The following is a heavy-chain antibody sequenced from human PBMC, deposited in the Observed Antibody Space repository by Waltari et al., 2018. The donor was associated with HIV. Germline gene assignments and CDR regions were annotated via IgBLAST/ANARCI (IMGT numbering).Heavy chain of an antibody. J-gene: IGHJ3*02. V-gene: IGHV1-2*06. D-gene: IGHD3-22*01. CDR3: ARDGYYYDSSGDAFDI. Sequence: QVQLVQSGAEVKKPGASVKVSCKASGYTFTGYYMHWVRQAPGQGLEWMGRINPNRGGTNYAQKFQGRVTMTRDTSISTAYMELSRLRSDDTAVYYCARDGYYYDSSGDAFDIWGQGTMVTVSS. CDR2: INPNRGGT. CDR1: GYTFTGYY.